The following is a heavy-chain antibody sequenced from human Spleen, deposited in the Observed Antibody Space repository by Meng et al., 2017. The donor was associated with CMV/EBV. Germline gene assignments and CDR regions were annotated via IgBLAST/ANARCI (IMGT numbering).Heavy chain of an antibody. CDR1: GYNFADSN. V-gene: IGHV1-2*02. CDR2: ILPHLAES. Sequence: ASVKVSCKASGYNFADSNLHWVRKAPGQGLEWMGYILPHLAESHYAQKFQGRVTMTRDTSISTAYMELSRLRSDDTAVYYCARDAPTGTFDYWGQGTLVTVSS. D-gene: IGHD1-1*01. J-gene: IGHJ4*02. CDR3: ARDAPTGTFDY.